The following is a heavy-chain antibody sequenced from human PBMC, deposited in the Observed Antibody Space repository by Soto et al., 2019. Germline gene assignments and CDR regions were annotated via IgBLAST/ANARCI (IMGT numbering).Heavy chain of an antibody. CDR3: ARDMSLLPYSCSSAFDY. D-gene: IGHD6-6*01. J-gene: IGHJ4*02. CDR1: GFTFSSYA. CDR2: ISYDGSNK. V-gene: IGHV3-30-3*01. Sequence: QVQLVESGGGVVQPGRSLRLSCAASGFTFSSYAMHWVRQAPGKGLEWVAVISYDGSNKYYADSVKGRFTISRDNSKNTLYLQMNSVRAEDTAVYYCARDMSLLPYSCSSAFDYWGQGTLVTVSS.